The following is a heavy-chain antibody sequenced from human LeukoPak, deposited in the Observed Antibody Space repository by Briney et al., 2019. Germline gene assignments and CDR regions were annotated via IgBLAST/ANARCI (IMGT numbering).Heavy chain of an antibody. Sequence: SETLSLTCIVSSYSVRSAYYWGWIRQPPGKGLEWIGNIYHSGSTYYNSSLKSRVTISVDTSKNQFSLKLNSLTAADTAVYYCARGLYWGQGTLVTVSS. V-gene: IGHV4-38-2*02. CDR3: ARGLY. CDR1: SYSVRSAYY. CDR2: IYHSGST. J-gene: IGHJ4*02.